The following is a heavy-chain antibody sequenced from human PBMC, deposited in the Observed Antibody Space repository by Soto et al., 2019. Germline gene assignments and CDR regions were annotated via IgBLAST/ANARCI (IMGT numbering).Heavy chain of an antibody. CDR1: GFTFSSYA. CDR3: AKMGDGVLMVYAIPAESCQN. V-gene: IGHV3-23*01. Sequence: GGSLRLSCAASGFTFSSYAMSWVRQAPGKGLEWVSAISGSGGSTYYADSVKGRFTISRDNSKNTLYLQMNSLRAEDTAVYYCAKMGDGVLMVYAIPAESCQNGGQGT. CDR2: ISGSGGST. J-gene: IGHJ1*01. D-gene: IGHD2-8*01.